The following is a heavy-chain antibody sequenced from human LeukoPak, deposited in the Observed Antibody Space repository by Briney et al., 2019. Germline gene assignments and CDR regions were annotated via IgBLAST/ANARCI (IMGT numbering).Heavy chain of an antibody. D-gene: IGHD4-23*01. J-gene: IGHJ4*02. CDR1: GFTFSSYG. Sequence: GGSLRLSCAASGFTFSSYGMHWVRQAPGKGLEWVAFIRCDGSNKYYADSVKGRFTISRDNSKNTLYLQMNSLRAEDTAVYYCAKDLHPYGGNLYWGQGTLVTVSS. CDR3: AKDLHPYGGNLY. V-gene: IGHV3-30*02. CDR2: IRCDGSNK.